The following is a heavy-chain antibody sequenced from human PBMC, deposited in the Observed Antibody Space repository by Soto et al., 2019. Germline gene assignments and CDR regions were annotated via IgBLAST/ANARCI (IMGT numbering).Heavy chain of an antibody. Sequence: GESLKISCKGSGYTFSTYWIAWVRQMPGKGMEWMGIIYPGDSDTKYSPAFQGQVTISADKSINTAYLQWTSLEASDTAMYYCARKFAPEFFDSWGQGTLVTVSS. CDR1: GYTFSTYW. J-gene: IGHJ4*02. V-gene: IGHV5-51*01. CDR3: ARKFAPEFFDS. D-gene: IGHD3-10*01. CDR2: IYPGDSDT.